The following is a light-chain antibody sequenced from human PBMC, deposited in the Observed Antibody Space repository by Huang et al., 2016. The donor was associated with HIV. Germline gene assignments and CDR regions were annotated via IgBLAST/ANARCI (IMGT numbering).Light chain of an antibody. CDR3: QQRKYWPPIT. J-gene: IGKJ5*01. CDR1: QSVNSY. CDR2: DAS. Sequence: ETVFTQSPATLSLSPGERATLSCRASQSVNSYLAWYQQKPGQTPRLLIYDASNRATGIPARFIGSGSGTDFTFTISSLEPEDCAVYYCQQRKYWPPITFGQGTRLEIK. V-gene: IGKV3-11*01.